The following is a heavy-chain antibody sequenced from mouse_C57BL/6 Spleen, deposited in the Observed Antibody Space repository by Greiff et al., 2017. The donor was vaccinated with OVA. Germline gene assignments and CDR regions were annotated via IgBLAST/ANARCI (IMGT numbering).Heavy chain of an antibody. CDR2: IDPSDSYT. D-gene: IGHD2-4*01. J-gene: IGHJ2*01. V-gene: IGHV1-50*01. Sequence: VKLQQPGAELVKPGASVKLSCKASGYTFTSYWMQWVKQRPGQGLEWIGEIDPSDSYTNYTQKFKGKATLTVDTSSSTAYMQLSSLTSEDSAVYYCARSYDYDCFDYWGQGTTLTVSS. CDR3: ARSYDYDCFDY. CDR1: GYTFTSYW.